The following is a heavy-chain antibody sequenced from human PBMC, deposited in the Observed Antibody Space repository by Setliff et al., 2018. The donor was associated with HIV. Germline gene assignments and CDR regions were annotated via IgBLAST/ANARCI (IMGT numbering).Heavy chain of an antibody. J-gene: IGHJ4*02. CDR1: GYTFTDYY. Sequence: ASVKVSCKASGYTFTDYYIHWVRQAPGQGLKWMGWINPKSGNTKYAQKFQDRVTMTRDTSISTAYMELSRLTSDDTAVYYCARATPGEHLVLHYWGQGTLVTV. D-gene: IGHD6-13*01. V-gene: IGHV1-2*02. CDR2: INPKSGNT. CDR3: ARATPGEHLVLHY.